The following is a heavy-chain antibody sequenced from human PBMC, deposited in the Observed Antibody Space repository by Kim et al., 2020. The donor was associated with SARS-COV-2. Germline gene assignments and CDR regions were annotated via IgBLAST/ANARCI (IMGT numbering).Heavy chain of an antibody. D-gene: IGHD4-17*01. J-gene: IGHJ6*02. CDR3: ARDRTVTTYYYYGMDV. V-gene: IGHV4-31*02. Sequence: SLKSRVTISVDTSKNQFSLELSSVTAADTAVYYCARDRTVTTYYYYGMDVWGQGTTVTVSS.